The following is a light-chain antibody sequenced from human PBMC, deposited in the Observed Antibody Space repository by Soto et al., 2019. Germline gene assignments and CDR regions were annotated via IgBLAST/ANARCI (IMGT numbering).Light chain of an antibody. J-gene: IGKJ4*01. V-gene: IGKV2-28*01. CDR3: MQALQTPRPS. CDR1: QSLLHSNGYNY. Sequence: DIVMTQSPLSLPVTPGEPASISCRSSQSLLHSNGYNYLDWYLQKPGQSPQLLIYLGSNRASGVPDRFSGSGSGTDFTLKISRVEAEDVGVYYGMQALQTPRPSFGGGTKVEIK. CDR2: LGS.